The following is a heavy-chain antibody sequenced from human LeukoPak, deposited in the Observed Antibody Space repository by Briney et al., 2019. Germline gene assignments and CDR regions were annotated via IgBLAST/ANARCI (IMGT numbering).Heavy chain of an antibody. CDR3: ARDPHPYYGSGIRVDY. J-gene: IGHJ4*02. CDR2: ISSSGSTI. D-gene: IGHD3-10*01. Sequence: GGSLRLSCAASGFTFSSYEMNWVRQAPGKGLEWVSYISSSGSTIYYADSVKGRFTISRDNAKNSLYLQMNSLRAEDTAVYYCARDPHPYYGSGIRVDYWGQGTLVTVSS. V-gene: IGHV3-48*03. CDR1: GFTFSSYE.